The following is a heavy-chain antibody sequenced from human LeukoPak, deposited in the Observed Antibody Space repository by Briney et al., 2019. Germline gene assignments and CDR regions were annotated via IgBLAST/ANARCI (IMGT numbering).Heavy chain of an antibody. CDR3: ARDRCSGGSCYFDY. Sequence: SETLSPTCTVSGGSISSYYWSWIRQPAGMGLEWIGRIYTSGSTNYNPSLKSRVTMSVDTSKNQFSLKLSSVTAADTAVYYCARDRCSGGSCYFDYWGQGTLVTVSS. D-gene: IGHD2-15*01. J-gene: IGHJ4*02. CDR2: IYTSGST. CDR1: GGSISSYY. V-gene: IGHV4-4*07.